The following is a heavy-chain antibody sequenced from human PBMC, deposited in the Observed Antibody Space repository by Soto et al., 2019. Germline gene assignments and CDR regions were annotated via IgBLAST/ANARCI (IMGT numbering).Heavy chain of an antibody. V-gene: IGHV1-46*01. Sequence: ASVKVSCKASGYTFTSYYMHWVRQAPGQGLEWMGIINPSGGSTSYAQKFQGRVTMTRDTSTSTVYMELSSLRSEDTAVYYCAREDKIFGVVRWFDPWGQGTLVTVSS. CDR3: AREDKIFGVVRWFDP. CDR1: GYTFTSYY. D-gene: IGHD3-3*01. CDR2: INPSGGST. J-gene: IGHJ5*02.